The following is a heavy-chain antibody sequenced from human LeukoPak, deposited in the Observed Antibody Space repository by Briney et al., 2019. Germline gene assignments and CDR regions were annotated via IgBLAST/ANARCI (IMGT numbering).Heavy chain of an antibody. Sequence: SETLSLTCTVSGGSISSYYWSWIRQPPGKGLEWIGYIYYSRSTNYNPSLKSRVTISVDTSKNQFSLKLSSVTAADTAVYYCARRWYYDFWSGSYYGMDVWGQGTTVTVSS. D-gene: IGHD3-3*01. J-gene: IGHJ6*02. CDR1: GGSISSYY. CDR3: ARRWYYDFWSGSYYGMDV. V-gene: IGHV4-59*08. CDR2: IYYSRST.